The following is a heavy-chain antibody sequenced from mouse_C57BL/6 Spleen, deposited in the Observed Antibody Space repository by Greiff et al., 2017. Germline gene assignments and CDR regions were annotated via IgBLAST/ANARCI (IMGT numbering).Heavy chain of an antibody. D-gene: IGHD2-4*01. Sequence: VHLVESGPGLVAPSQSLSITCTVSGFSLTSYGVHWVRQPPGKGLEWLVVIWSDGSTTYNSAHKSRLSISKDNSKSQVFLKMNSLQTDDTAMYYCARHGDYDYAMDYWGQGTSVTVSS. CDR3: ARHGDYDYAMDY. CDR1: GFSLTSYG. V-gene: IGHV2-6-1*01. J-gene: IGHJ4*01. CDR2: IWSDGST.